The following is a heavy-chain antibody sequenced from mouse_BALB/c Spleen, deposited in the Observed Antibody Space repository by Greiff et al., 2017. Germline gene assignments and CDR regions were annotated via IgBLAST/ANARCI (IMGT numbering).Heavy chain of an antibody. CDR3: TRNGSGFAY. Sequence: EVKLVESGGGLVQPGGSMKLSCVASGFTFSNYWMNWVRQSPEKGLEWVAEIRLKSNNYATHYAESVKGGFTISRDDSKSSVYLQMNNLRAEDTGIYYCTRNGSGFAYWGQGTLVTVSA. CDR1: GFTFSNYW. V-gene: IGHV6-6*02. J-gene: IGHJ3*01. CDR2: IRLKSNNYAT. D-gene: IGHD1-1*01.